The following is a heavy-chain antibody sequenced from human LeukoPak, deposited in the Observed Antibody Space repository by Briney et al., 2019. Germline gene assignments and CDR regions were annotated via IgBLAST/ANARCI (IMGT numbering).Heavy chain of an antibody. V-gene: IGHV4-34*01. Sequence: SETLSLTCAVYGGSFSGYYWSWIRQPPGKGLEWIGEINHSGSTNYNPSLKSRVTISVDTSKNQFSLKLSSVTAADTAVYYCARGGINTNRFYGSGSYYNVGARDYWGQGTLVTVSS. CDR1: GGSFSGYY. J-gene: IGHJ4*02. CDR3: ARGGINTNRFYGSGSYYNVGARDY. CDR2: INHSGST. D-gene: IGHD3-10*01.